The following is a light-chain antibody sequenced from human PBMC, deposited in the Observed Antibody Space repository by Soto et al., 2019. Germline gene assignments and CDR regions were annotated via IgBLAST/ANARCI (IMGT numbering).Light chain of an antibody. CDR2: KAS. J-gene: IGKJ1*01. CDR1: QSISYW. V-gene: IGKV1-5*03. CDR3: QQYNNYWT. Sequence: DIQMTQSPSTQSASVGDRVTITSRGSQSISYWLAWYQQKPGKAPNLLIYKASSLESGVPSRFSGSGSGTEFTLTISSLQPDDFATYYCQQYNNYWTFGQGTKVEIK.